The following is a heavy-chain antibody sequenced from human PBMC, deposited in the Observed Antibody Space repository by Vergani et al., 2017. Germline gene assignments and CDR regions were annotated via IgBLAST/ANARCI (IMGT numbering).Heavy chain of an antibody. CDR2: IYYSGST. V-gene: IGHV4-59*01. Sequence: QVQLQESGPGLVKPSETLSLTCTVSGGSISSYYWSWIRQPPGKGLEWIWYIYYSGSTNYNPSLKSRVTISVDTSKNQFSLKLSSVTAADTAVYYCARDRDGSSWSDYWGQGTLVTVSS. CDR3: ARDRDGSSWSDY. D-gene: IGHD6-13*01. J-gene: IGHJ4*02. CDR1: GGSISSYY.